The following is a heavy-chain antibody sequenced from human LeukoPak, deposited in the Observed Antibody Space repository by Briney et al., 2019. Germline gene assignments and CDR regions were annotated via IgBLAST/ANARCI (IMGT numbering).Heavy chain of an antibody. J-gene: IGHJ4*02. D-gene: IGHD2-21*01. CDR2: INRDGSEE. CDR1: GFTFSSHW. CDR3: VRVLIVGSRSIFEH. V-gene: IGHV3-7*01. Sequence: GGSLRLSCAASGFTFSSHWMSWVRQVPGKGLAWVANINRDGSEEYYVDSVKGRVTFSRDNAKNSLYLQMNSLRADDTAVYYCVRVLIVGSRSIFEHWGQGTLVTVSS.